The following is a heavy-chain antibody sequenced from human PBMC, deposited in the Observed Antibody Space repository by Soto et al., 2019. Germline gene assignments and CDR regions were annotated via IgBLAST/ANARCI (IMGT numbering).Heavy chain of an antibody. CDR1: GYTFTSYA. Sequence: ASVKVSCKASGYTFTSYAMHWVRQAPGQRLEWMGWINAGNGNTKYSQKFQGRVTITRDTSASTAYMELSSLRSEDTAVYYCARDNRYYYGSGSYYNSYYYGMDVWGQGTTVTVSS. J-gene: IGHJ6*02. V-gene: IGHV1-3*01. CDR3: ARDNRYYYGSGSYYNSYYYGMDV. D-gene: IGHD3-10*01. CDR2: INAGNGNT.